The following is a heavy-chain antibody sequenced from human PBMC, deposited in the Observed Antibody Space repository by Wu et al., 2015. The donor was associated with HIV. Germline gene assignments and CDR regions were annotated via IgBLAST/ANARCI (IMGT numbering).Heavy chain of an antibody. V-gene: IGHV1-69*14. Sequence: QVQLVQSGAEVKKPGSSVRVSCESSGGNFRSYAMTWVRQAPGQGLEWMGGIVPIFGSPTYAQRFQGRVTMTADTSTNTAYLDLRSLRSEDSAVYYCARDVPVVAAGLFDYWGQGSLAPSPQ. J-gene: IGHJ4*02. D-gene: IGHD2-15*01. CDR1: GGNFRSYA. CDR3: ARDVPVVAAGLFDY. CDR2: IVPIFGSP.